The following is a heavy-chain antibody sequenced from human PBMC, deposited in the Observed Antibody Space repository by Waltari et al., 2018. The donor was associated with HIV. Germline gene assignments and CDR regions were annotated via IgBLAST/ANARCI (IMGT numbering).Heavy chain of an antibody. CDR3: TRQLYRGGEVAY. J-gene: IGHJ4*02. V-gene: IGHV5-51*01. D-gene: IGHD3-10*01. CDR1: GYSFPGYW. CDR2: IYPRDSET. Sequence: VQLLQSGAEVKKPGESLNISCKGSGYSFPGYWIGWVRQKPGKGLEWMGIIYPRDSETRLSPSFQGQVTISADKSIDTAYLHWTSLKASDTAIYYCTRQLYRGGEVAYWGQGTLVTVSS.